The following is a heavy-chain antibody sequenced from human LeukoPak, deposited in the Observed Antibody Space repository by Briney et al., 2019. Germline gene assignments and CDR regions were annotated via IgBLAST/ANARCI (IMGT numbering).Heavy chain of an antibody. J-gene: IGHJ4*02. CDR3: ARVEYNSGYSHIY. CDR2: MNPNSGNT. D-gene: IGHD5-12*01. V-gene: IGHV1-8*01. CDR1: GYTFTSYD. Sequence: PGASVKVSCKASGYTFTSYDINWVRQATGQGLEWMGWMNPNSGNTGYAQKFQGRVTMTRHTLIGTAYMELSSLRSEDTAVYYCARVEYNSGYSHIYWGQGTLVTVSS.